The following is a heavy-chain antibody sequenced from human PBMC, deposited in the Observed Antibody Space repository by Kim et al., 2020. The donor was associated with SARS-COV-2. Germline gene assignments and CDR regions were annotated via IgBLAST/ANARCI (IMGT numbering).Heavy chain of an antibody. CDR2: INPSGGDT. V-gene: IGHV1-46*01. D-gene: IGHD3-22*01. J-gene: IGHJ6*02. CDR1: GYTFTNYF. CDR3: ARAPPYDSSGYYLKYNYYYGMDF. Sequence: ASVKVSCKASGYTFTNYFIHWVRQAPGQGLQWMGIINPSGGDTTYAQKFQGRVTMTRDTSTSTVYMELSSLRSEDTAVYYCARAPPYDSSGYYLKYNYYYGMDFWGQGTTVTVSS.